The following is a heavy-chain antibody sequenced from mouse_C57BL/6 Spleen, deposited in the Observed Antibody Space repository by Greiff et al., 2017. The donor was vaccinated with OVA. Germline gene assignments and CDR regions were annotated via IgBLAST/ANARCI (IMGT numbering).Heavy chain of an antibody. V-gene: IGHV5-4*01. CDR3: ARDNGNYVFAY. J-gene: IGHJ3*01. CDR1: GFTFSSYA. D-gene: IGHD2-1*01. Sequence: EVKLQESGGGLVKPGGSLKLSCAASGFTFSSYAMSWVRQTPEKRLEWVATISDGGSYTYYPDNVKGRFTISRDNAKNNLYLQMSHLKSEDTAMYYCARDNGNYVFAYWGQGTLVTVSA. CDR2: ISDGGSYT.